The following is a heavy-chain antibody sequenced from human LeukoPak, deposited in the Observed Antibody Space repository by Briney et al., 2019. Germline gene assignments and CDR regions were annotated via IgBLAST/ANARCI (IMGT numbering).Heavy chain of an antibody. V-gene: IGHV1-18*01. Sequence: ASVKVSCKASGYTFTSYGISWVRPAPGQGLAWMGWISAYNVNTNYAQKLQGRVTMTTDTSTSTAYMELRSLRSDDTAVYYCARDDCSSTSCYLSGMRSGYYYYGMDVWGQGTTVTVSS. CDR1: GYTFTSYG. CDR2: ISAYNVNT. D-gene: IGHD2-2*01. J-gene: IGHJ6*02. CDR3: ARDDCSSTSCYLSGMRSGYYYYGMDV.